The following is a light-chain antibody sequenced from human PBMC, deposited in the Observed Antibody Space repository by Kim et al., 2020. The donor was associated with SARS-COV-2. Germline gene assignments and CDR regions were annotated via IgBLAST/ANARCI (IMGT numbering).Light chain of an antibody. J-gene: IGKJ1*01. CDR1: ENIGTY. Sequence: IVMTQSPATLSVSPGERATLSCRANENIGTYLAWYQQKPGQAPKFLISRASTRATGVPARFTGSGSGTEFTLTISSLQSEDFGVYHCQQYNNWPWTFGQGTKVDIK. CDR2: RAS. V-gene: IGKV3-15*01. CDR3: QQYNNWPWT.